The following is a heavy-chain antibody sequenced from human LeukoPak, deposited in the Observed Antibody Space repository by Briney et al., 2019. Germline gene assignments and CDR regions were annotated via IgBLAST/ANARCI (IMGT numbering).Heavy chain of an antibody. V-gene: IGHV3-21*04. CDR3: TRHVPSGSSDY. J-gene: IGHJ4*02. CDR1: GFTFSSYS. Sequence: GGSLRLSCAASGFTFSSYSMNWVRQAPGKGLEWVSSISRSSSYIYCADSVKGRFTISRDNAKNSLSLQMNSLKTEDTAVYYCTRHVPSGSSDYWGQGTLVTVSS. CDR2: ISRSSSYI. D-gene: IGHD1-26*01.